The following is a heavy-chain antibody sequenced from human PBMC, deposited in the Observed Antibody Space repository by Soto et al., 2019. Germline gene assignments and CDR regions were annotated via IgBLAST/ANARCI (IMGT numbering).Heavy chain of an antibody. Sequence: QVQLVQSGAEVKKPGASVKVSCKASGYTFTSYGISWVRLAPGQGLEWMGWISAYNGNTNYAQKLQGRVTMTTDTSTSTAYMELRSLRSDDTAVYYCATSGIAAAGQSYYYFGMDVWGQGTTVIVSS. J-gene: IGHJ6*02. CDR3: ATSGIAAAGQSYYYFGMDV. V-gene: IGHV1-18*01. D-gene: IGHD6-13*01. CDR2: ISAYNGNT. CDR1: GYTFTSYG.